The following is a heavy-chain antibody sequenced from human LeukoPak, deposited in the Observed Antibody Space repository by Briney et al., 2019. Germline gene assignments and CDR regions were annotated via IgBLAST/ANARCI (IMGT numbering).Heavy chain of an antibody. D-gene: IGHD3-22*01. J-gene: IGHJ5*02. CDR2: INPNSGGT. Sequence: ASVKVSCKASGYTFTGYYMHWVRQAPGQGLEWMGWINPNSGGTNYAQKFQGWVTMTRDTSISTAYMELSRLRSDDTAVYYCAREYYYDSSGYWNWFDPWGQGTLVTVSS. CDR3: AREYYYDSSGYWNWFDP. V-gene: IGHV1-2*04. CDR1: GYTFTGYY.